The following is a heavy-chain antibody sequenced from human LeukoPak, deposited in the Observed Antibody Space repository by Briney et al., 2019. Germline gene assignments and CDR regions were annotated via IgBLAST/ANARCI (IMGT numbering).Heavy chain of an antibody. CDR2: IYYSGST. D-gene: IGHD5-24*01. CDR1: GGSFSSDY. CDR3: ARARDGHINNWFDP. V-gene: IGHV4-59*01. Sequence: SETLSLTCTVSGGSFSSDYWSWIRQPPGKGLEWIGYIYYSGSTEYNPSLKSRVTISVDTSKNQFSLKMSSVTAADTAVYYCARARDGHINNWFDPWGQGTLVTVSS. J-gene: IGHJ5*02.